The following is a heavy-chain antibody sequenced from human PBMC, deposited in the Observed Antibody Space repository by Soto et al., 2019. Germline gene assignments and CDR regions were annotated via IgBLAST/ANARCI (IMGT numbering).Heavy chain of an antibody. V-gene: IGHV4-34*01. CDR1: GGSFSGYY. CDR2: INHSGST. Sequence: QVQLQQWGAGLLKPSETLSLTCAVYGGSFSGYYWSWIRQPPGKGLEWIGEINHSGSTNYNPSLKSRVTISVVKAKNHFSLRLSSVTGADTAVYYCARGIYCSGGSCYKGRTNWFDPWGQGTLVTVSS. CDR3: ARGIYCSGGSCYKGRTNWFDP. J-gene: IGHJ5*02. D-gene: IGHD2-15*01.